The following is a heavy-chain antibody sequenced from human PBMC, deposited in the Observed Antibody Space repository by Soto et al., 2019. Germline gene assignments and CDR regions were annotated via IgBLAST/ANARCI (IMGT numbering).Heavy chain of an antibody. Sequence: SETLSLTCAVSGGSISSSNWWSWVRQPPGKGLEWIGEIYHSGSTNYDPSLKSRVTISVDKSKNQFSLKLSSVTAADTAVYYCARAIAVAGGGWFDPWGQGTLVTVSS. J-gene: IGHJ5*02. V-gene: IGHV4-4*02. CDR2: IYHSGST. CDR3: ARAIAVAGGGWFDP. CDR1: GGSISSSNW. D-gene: IGHD6-19*01.